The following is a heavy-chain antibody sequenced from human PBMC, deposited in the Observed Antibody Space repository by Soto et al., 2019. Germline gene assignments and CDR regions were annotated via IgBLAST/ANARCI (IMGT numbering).Heavy chain of an antibody. D-gene: IGHD3-16*01. V-gene: IGHV3-30-3*01. J-gene: IGHJ6*02. CDR1: GFVFSGYA. CDR2: ISYDGSNK. CDR3: ARGSGGYSYYGVDA. Sequence: QVQLVESGGGVVQPGRSLRLSCAASGFVFSGYAMHWVRQAPGKGLEWVALISYDGSNKYYADSVRGRFTISRDSSKNTMYLQMNSLRPEDTAVFFCARGSGGYSYYGVDARGQGTTVTVSS.